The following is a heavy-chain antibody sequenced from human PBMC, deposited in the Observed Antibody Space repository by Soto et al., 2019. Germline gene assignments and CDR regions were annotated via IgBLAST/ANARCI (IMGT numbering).Heavy chain of an antibody. CDR1: GYTFTSYG. Sequence: QVQLVQSGAEVKKPGASVKVSCKASGYTFTSYGISWVRQAPGQGLEWMGWISAYNSNTNYAQKLQGRVTMTTDTATSTAYMELRSLRSDDTAVYYCARALIAVAEMYYFDYWGQGTLVTVSS. CDR3: ARALIAVAEMYYFDY. CDR2: ISAYNSNT. J-gene: IGHJ4*02. V-gene: IGHV1-18*04. D-gene: IGHD6-19*01.